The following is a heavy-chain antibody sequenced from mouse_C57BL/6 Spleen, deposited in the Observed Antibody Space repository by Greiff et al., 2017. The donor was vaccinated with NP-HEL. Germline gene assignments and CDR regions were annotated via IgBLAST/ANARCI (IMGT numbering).Heavy chain of an antibody. CDR2: ISSGGDYI. V-gene: IGHV5-9-1*02. CDR3: TRDHTVVDYWYFDV. J-gene: IGHJ1*03. Sequence: EVKVVESGEGLVKPGGSLKLSCAASGFTFSSYAMSWVRQTPEKRLEWVAYISSGGDYIYYADTVKGRFTISRDNARNTLYLQMSSLKSEDTAMYYCTRDHTVVDYWYFDVWGTGTTVTVSS. CDR1: GFTFSSYA. D-gene: IGHD1-1*01.